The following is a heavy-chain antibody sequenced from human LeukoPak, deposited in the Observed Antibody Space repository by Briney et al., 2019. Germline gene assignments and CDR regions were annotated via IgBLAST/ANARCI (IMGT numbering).Heavy chain of an antibody. Sequence: GGSLRLSCAASGFTFSSYGMHWVRQAPGKGLEWVAVISYDGSNKYYADSVKGRFTISRDNSKNTLYLQMNSLRAEDTAVYYCAKDGVLWFGINYFDYWGQGTLVTASS. V-gene: IGHV3-30*18. CDR2: ISYDGSNK. CDR3: AKDGVLWFGINYFDY. D-gene: IGHD3-10*01. CDR1: GFTFSSYG. J-gene: IGHJ4*02.